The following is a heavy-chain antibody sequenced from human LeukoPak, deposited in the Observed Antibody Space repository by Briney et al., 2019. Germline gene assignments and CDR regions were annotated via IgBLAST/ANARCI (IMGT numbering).Heavy chain of an antibody. CDR2: MYYSGST. CDR1: GDSVSSRSYY. D-gene: IGHD3-16*01. CDR3: ARGKGDLHY. Sequence: SETLSLTCSVLGDSVSSRSYYWGGIRQPPGKGLEWIGSMYYSGSTYYNSSLKSRTTIFVATSKNPVSLKLSYVTAADTAVYYCARGKGDLHYWGQGTLVTVSS. V-gene: IGHV4-39*01. J-gene: IGHJ4*02.